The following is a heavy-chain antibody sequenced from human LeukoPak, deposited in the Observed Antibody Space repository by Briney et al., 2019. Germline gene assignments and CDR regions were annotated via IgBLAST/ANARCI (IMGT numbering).Heavy chain of an antibody. J-gene: IGHJ4*02. V-gene: IGHV5-10-1*01. D-gene: IGHD5-12*01. Sequence: GESLKISCKGSGYRFTSYWINWVRQMPGKGLEWMGRIDPSDSYANHSPSFQGHVTISADKSISTAYLQWSSLKASDTAIYYRARDHHIVATLGLDYWGQGTPVTVSS. CDR1: GYRFTSYW. CDR2: IDPSDSYA. CDR3: ARDHHIVATLGLDY.